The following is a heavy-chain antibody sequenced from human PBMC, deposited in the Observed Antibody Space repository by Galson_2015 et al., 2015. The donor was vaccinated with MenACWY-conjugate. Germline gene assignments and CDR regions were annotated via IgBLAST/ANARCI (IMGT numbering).Heavy chain of an antibody. Sequence: SLRLSCAASGFSVSSNYMNWVRQAPGKGLEWVSVIFGGGSAYYADSVKGRFTISRDNSKNTLYLQMNSLRAEDTAVYFCARGPGSGDPYVLDVWGQGTTVTVS. V-gene: IGHV3-53*01. CDR1: GFSVSSNY. J-gene: IGHJ6*02. D-gene: IGHD2-15*01. CDR2: IFGGGSA. CDR3: ARGPGSGDPYVLDV.